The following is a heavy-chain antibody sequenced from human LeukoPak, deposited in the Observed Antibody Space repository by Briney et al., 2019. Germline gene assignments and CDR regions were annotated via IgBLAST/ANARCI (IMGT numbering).Heavy chain of an antibody. J-gene: IGHJ4*02. D-gene: IGHD3-16*01. CDR3: ARVRRSRLAELDY. CDR2: IYTSGST. Sequence: SETLSLTCTVSSGSISSYYWTWIRQPAGKGLEWIGRIYTSGSTNYNPSLKSRVTMSLDTSKNQFSLRLSSVTAADTAVYYCARVRRSRLAELDYWGQGTLVTVSS. V-gene: IGHV4-4*07. CDR1: SGSISSYY.